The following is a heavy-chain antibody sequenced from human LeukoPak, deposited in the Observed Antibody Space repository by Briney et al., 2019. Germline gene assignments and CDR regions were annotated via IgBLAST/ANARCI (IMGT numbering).Heavy chain of an antibody. CDR2: ISAYNGNT. J-gene: IGHJ4*02. CDR3: ARDLTVSQWEVGATHYFDY. Sequence: GASVKVSRKASGYTFTSYGISWVRQAPGQGLEWMGWISAYNGNTNYAQKLQGRVTMTTDTSTSTAYMELRSLRSDDTAVYYCARDLTVSQWEVGATHYFDYWGQGTLVTVSS. V-gene: IGHV1-18*01. CDR1: GYTFTSYG. D-gene: IGHD1-26*01.